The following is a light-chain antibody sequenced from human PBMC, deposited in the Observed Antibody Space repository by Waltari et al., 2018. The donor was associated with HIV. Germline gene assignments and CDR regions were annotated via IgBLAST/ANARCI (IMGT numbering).Light chain of an antibody. CDR1: SRDIGDYDL. CDR3: TSYTSTTTHVL. J-gene: IGLJ2*01. Sequence: QSALTQPASLAGSPGQADTISCTGSSRDIGDYDLVSWYQQHPGKAPKLIIFEVRNRPSGISNRFSGSKSANTASLTISGLQAEDEANYYCTSYTSTTTHVLFGGGTKLTVL. CDR2: EVR. V-gene: IGLV2-14*01.